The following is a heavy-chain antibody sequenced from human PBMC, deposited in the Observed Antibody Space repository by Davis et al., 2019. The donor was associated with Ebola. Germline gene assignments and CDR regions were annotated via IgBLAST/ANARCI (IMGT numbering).Heavy chain of an antibody. D-gene: IGHD2-21*02. CDR1: GGSISSSSYY. V-gene: IGHV4-39*01. CDR2: IYYSGST. CDR3: ARGIVVVTAIEGDYYYYGMDV. J-gene: IGHJ6*02. Sequence: SETLSLTCTVSGGSISSSSYYWGWIRQPPGKGLEWIGSIYYSGSTYYNPSLKSRVTISVDTSKNQFPLKLSSVTAADTAVYYCARGIVVVTAIEGDYYYYGMDVWGQGTTVTVSS.